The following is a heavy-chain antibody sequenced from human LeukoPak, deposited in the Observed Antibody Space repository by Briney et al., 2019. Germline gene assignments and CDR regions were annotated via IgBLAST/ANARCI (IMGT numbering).Heavy chain of an antibody. CDR2: INPSSGGT. CDR3: ASGYCSGGSCYSGFHYYYGMDV. D-gene: IGHD2-15*01. J-gene: IGHJ6*02. Sequence: ASVKVSCKASGYTFTGYYMHWVRQAPGQGLEWMGWINPSSGGTNYAQKFQGRVTMTRDTSISTAYMELSRLRSDDTAVYYCASGYCSGGSCYSGFHYYYGMDVWDQGTTVTVSS. CDR1: GYTFTGYY. V-gene: IGHV1-2*02.